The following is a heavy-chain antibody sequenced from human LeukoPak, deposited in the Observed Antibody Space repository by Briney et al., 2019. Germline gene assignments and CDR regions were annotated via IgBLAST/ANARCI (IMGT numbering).Heavy chain of an antibody. Sequence: PGGSLRLSCAASGNTFSSYAMTWVRQAPGKGLECVSYISSSSSNIYYIDSVKGRFTISRDNAKKSLYLQMNSLRAEDTAVYYCARAAYDTSGYYWGFDYWGQGTLVTVSS. V-gene: IGHV3-21*01. CDR1: GNTFSSYA. CDR2: ISSSSSNI. J-gene: IGHJ4*02. D-gene: IGHD3-22*01. CDR3: ARAAYDTSGYYWGFDY.